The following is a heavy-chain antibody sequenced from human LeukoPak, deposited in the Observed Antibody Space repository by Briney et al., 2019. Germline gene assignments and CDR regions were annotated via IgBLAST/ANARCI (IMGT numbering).Heavy chain of an antibody. J-gene: IGHJ6*02. CDR2: IIPILGIA. CDR1: GGTFSSYA. Sequence: SSVKVSCKASGGTFSSYAISWVRQAPGQGLEWMGRIIPILGIANYAQKFQGRVTITADKSTSTAYMELSSLRSEDTAVYYCAHQLLEWAGYGMDVWGQGTTVTVSS. V-gene: IGHV1-69*04. CDR3: AHQLLEWAGYGMDV. D-gene: IGHD2-2*01.